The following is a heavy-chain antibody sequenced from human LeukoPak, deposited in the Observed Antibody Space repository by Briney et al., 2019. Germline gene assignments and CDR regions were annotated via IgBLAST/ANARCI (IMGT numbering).Heavy chain of an antibody. CDR3: ARDLAAAGTEFYYYYGMDV. Sequence: ASVKVSCKASDYTFTRYGISWERQAPGQGLEWMGWISAYNGNTNYAQKLQGRVTMTTDTSTSTAYMELRSLRPDDTAVYYCARDLAAAGTEFYYYYGMDVWGQGTTVTVSS. V-gene: IGHV1-18*01. J-gene: IGHJ6*02. CDR1: DYTFTRYG. D-gene: IGHD6-13*01. CDR2: ISAYNGNT.